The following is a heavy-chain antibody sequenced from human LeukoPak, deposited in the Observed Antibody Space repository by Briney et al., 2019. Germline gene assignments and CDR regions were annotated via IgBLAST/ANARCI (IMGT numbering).Heavy chain of an antibody. CDR2: ISSSSSYI. J-gene: IGHJ4*02. D-gene: IGHD2-15*01. Sequence: GGALRLSCAASGFTLRSYSMKWGRPAPGEGVEGVSSISSSSSYIYYADSVKGRFTISRDNAKNSLYLQMNSLRAEDTAVYYCASWSKCSGGSCYSWNDYWGQGTLVTVSS. CDR3: ASWSKCSGGSCYSWNDY. CDR1: GFTLRSYS. V-gene: IGHV3-21*01.